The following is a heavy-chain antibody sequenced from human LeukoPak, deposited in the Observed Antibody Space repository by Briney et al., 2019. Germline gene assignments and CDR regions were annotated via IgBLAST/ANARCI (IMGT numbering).Heavy chain of an antibody. J-gene: IGHJ4*02. CDR2: IIPIFGTA. Sequence: ASVKVSCKASGYTFTGYYMHWVRQAPGQGLEWMGGIIPIFGTANYAQKFQGRVTITADESTSTAYMELSSLRSEDTAVYYCARDHPNSSGYSFDYWGQGTLVTVSS. CDR1: GYTFTGYY. D-gene: IGHD3-22*01. V-gene: IGHV1-69*13. CDR3: ARDHPNSSGYSFDY.